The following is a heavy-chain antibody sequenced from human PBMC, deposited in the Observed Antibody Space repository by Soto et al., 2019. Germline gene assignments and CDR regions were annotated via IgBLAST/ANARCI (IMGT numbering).Heavy chain of an antibody. CDR1: GFTFSSYS. V-gene: IGHV3-48*02. J-gene: IGHJ6*02. Sequence: PGGSLRLSCAVSGFTFSSYSMNWVRQAPGKGLQWVSYISTTSSTIFYADSVKGRFTISRDNAKNSLYLQMNSLRDEDTAVYYCARVRQIYYYYDMDVWGQGTTVTVSS. CDR3: ARVRQIYYYYDMDV. CDR2: ISTTSSTI.